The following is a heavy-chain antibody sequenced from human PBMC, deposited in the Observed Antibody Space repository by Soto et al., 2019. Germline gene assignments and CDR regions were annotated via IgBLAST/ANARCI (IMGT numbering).Heavy chain of an antibody. CDR2: IIPIFGTA. V-gene: IGHV1-69*13. CDR3: ARSGSGSPDYYYYYGMDV. D-gene: IGHD3-10*01. CDR1: GGTFSSYA. J-gene: IGHJ6*02. Sequence: SVKASCKASGGTFSSYAISWVRQPPGQGLEWMGGIIPIFGTANYAQKFQGRVTITADESTSTAYMELSSLRSEDTAVYYCARSGSGSPDYYYYYGMDVWGQGTTVTVSS.